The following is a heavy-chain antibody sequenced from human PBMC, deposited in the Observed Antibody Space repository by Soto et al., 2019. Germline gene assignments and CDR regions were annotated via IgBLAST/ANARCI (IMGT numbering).Heavy chain of an antibody. CDR1: GFTFSDTL. Sequence: QVQLVQSGAEVKKPGASVNISCQASGFTFSDTLINWVRQGPGQRLEWMGWINPANGNTRYSESFQGRVTISSLSSASTAYVALSVLTSDDTAVYYCARGIVSGGPRANDAFDVWGQGTMITVCS. D-gene: IGHD6-25*01. CDR2: INPANGNT. CDR3: ARGIVSGGPRANDAFDV. J-gene: IGHJ3*01. V-gene: IGHV1-3*01.